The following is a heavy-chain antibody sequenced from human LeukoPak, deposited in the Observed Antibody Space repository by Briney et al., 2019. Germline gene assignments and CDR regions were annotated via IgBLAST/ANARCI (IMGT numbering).Heavy chain of an antibody. V-gene: IGHV1-69*05. D-gene: IGHD6-13*01. CDR1: GDTLSSDA. CDR2: IIPMFGTT. J-gene: IGHJ4*02. CDR3: ARGTAAAPYSG. Sequence: ASVKVSCKASGDTLSSDAVNWVRQAPGQGLEWMGGIIPMFGTTIFAPKFQGRLTVTTDASTSTGYMELTSLQSEDTAVYYCARGTAAAPYSGWGQGTLVTVSS.